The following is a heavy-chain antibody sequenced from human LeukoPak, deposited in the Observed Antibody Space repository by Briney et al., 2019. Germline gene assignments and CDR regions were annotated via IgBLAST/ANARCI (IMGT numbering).Heavy chain of an antibody. D-gene: IGHD6-13*01. CDR3: AKDPTAAGRGTFDY. CDR1: GFTFSSYA. CDR2: ISYDGSNK. Sequence: SGGSLRLSCAASGFTFSSYAMHWVRQAPGKGLEWVAVISYDGSNKYYADSVKGRFTISRDNSKNTLYLQMNSLRAEDTAVYYCAKDPTAAGRGTFDYWGQGTLVTVSS. V-gene: IGHV3-30*04. J-gene: IGHJ4*02.